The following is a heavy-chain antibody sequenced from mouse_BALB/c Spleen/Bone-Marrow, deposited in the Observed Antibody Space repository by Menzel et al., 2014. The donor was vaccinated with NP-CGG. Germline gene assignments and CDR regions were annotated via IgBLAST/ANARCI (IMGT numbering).Heavy chain of an antibody. V-gene: IGHV14-3*02. CDR2: IDPENGNT. CDR3: FYGRDWYFDV. Sequence: VQLQQSGAELVKPGGTVKSPCSATGFNIKETYMNWVKTRPEQGLERIGRIDPENGNTKYDPKFQGKATRPADTSSITAYLLLSSLTSEDSAVYYCFYGRDWYFDVWGAGTTVTVSS. D-gene: IGHD1-1*01. CDR1: GFNIKETY. J-gene: IGHJ1*01.